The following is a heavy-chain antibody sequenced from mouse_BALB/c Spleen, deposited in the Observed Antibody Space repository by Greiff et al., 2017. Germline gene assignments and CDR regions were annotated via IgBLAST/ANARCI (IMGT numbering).Heavy chain of an antibody. V-gene: IGHV5-17*03. D-gene: IGHD1-2*01. CDR3: ARRATARGAMDY. CDR2: ISSGSSTI. J-gene: IGHJ4*01. Sequence: DVMLVESGGGLVQPGGSRKLSCAASGFTFSSFGMHWVRQAPEKGLEWVAYISSGSSTIYYADTVKGRFTISRDNAKNTLYLQTSSLKSEDTAMYYCARRATARGAMDYWGQGTSVTVSS. CDR1: GFTFSSFG.